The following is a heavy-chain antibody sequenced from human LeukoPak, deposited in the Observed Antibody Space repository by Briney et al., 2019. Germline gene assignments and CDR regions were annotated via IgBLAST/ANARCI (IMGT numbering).Heavy chain of an antibody. V-gene: IGHV3-30*02. J-gene: IGHJ4*02. CDR1: GFPFSSYA. CDR2: IRHDGSNK. Sequence: GGSLRLSCAASGFPFSSYAMHWVRQAPGKGLEWVGFIRHDGSNKYHRDSVKGRFTISRDNSKNTLYLQMNSLRAEDTAVYYCARESRQWLVLGGVDYWGQGTLVTVSS. D-gene: IGHD6-19*01. CDR3: ARESRQWLVLGGVDY.